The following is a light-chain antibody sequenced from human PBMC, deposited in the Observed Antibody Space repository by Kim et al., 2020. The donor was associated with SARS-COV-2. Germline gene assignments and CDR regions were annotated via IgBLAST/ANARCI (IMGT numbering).Light chain of an antibody. CDR1: RGNSASNY. V-gene: IGLV6-57*03. CDR2: EDN. Sequence: PVTIPCTRSRGNSASNYVQWYQQRPGSAPNTVIYEDNQRPSGVPARFSGSIDSSSNSASLTISGLRTEDEADYYCQSYDSSTPCVFGGGTQLTVL. CDR3: QSYDSSTPCV. J-gene: IGLJ3*02.